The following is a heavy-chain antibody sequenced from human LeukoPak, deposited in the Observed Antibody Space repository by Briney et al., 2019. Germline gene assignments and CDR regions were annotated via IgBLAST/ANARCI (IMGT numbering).Heavy chain of an antibody. D-gene: IGHD5-18*01. V-gene: IGHV3-23*01. Sequence: GGSLRLSCAASGFTFSSYAMSWVRQAPGKGLEWVSAISGSGGSTYYADSVKGRSTISRDNSKNTLYLQMNSLRAEDTAVYYCATWGTGYNYGALEYWGQGSVVTVSS. J-gene: IGHJ4*02. CDR2: ISGSGGST. CDR1: GFTFSSYA. CDR3: ATWGTGYNYGALEY.